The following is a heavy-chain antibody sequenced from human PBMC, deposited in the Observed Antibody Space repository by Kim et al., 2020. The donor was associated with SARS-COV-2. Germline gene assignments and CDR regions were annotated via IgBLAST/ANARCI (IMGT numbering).Heavy chain of an antibody. Sequence: SETLSLTCSVYGGSLTGYFWTWIRQPPGKGLEWIGEINHSRGIKYNPSLKSRVTISADTSKNQFSLRLISVSAADTAVYYCTRGWAGVVPSPLLGLGPHYAYYAMDVWGQGTPVTVSS. J-gene: IGHJ6*02. CDR2: INHSRGI. CDR3: TRGWAGVVPSPLLGLGPHYAYYAMDV. CDR1: GGSLTGYF. D-gene: IGHD3-10*01. V-gene: IGHV4-34*01.